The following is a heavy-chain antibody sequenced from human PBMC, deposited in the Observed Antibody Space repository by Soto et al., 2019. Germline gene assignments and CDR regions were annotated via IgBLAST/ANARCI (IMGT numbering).Heavy chain of an antibody. D-gene: IGHD6-19*01. CDR1: GYSFTNYG. Sequence: QDQLVQSGAEVKKPGASVTVSCKASGYSFTNYGVTWVRQAPGHGLEGMGWISAFNGNTHYAQTLQGRVTMTTDASTSTAYMELRSLRSDDTAVYYCARDRGVAPPVAGNTHYYYYMDVWGKGTTVTVSS. CDR2: ISAFNGNT. V-gene: IGHV1-18*01. J-gene: IGHJ6*03. CDR3: ARDRGVAPPVAGNTHYYYYMDV.